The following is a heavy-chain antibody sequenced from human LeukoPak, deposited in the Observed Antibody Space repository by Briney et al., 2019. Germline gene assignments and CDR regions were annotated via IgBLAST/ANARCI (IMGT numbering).Heavy chain of an antibody. D-gene: IGHD3-10*01. CDR1: GFTFSSYE. Sequence: PGGSLRLSCAASGFTFSSYEMNWVRQAPGKGLEWVSYISSSGSTIYYADSVKGRFTISRDNAKNSLYLQMNSLRAEDTAVYYCAGISSLLLWQRFDPWGQGTLVTVSS. J-gene: IGHJ5*02. CDR2: ISSSGSTI. V-gene: IGHV3-48*03. CDR3: AGISSLLLWQRFDP.